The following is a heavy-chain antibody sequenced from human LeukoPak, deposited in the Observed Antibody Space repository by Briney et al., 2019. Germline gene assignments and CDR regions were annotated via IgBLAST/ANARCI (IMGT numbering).Heavy chain of an antibody. CDR1: GFTFSSYS. V-gene: IGHV3-21*01. Sequence: GGSLRLSCAASGFTFSSYSMNLVRQAPGKGLEWVSSISSSSSYIYYADSVKGRFTISRDNSKNTLYLQMNSLRAEDTAVYYCARDLRIAGGYYFDYWGQGTLVTVSS. CDR3: ARDLRIAGGYYFDY. CDR2: ISSSSSYI. D-gene: IGHD6-13*01. J-gene: IGHJ4*02.